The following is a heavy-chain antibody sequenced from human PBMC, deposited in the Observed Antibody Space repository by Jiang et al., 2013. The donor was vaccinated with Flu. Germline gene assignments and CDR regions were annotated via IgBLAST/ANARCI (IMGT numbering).Heavy chain of an antibody. CDR2: TWYDGSNN. V-gene: IGHV3-33*08. D-gene: IGHD6-13*01. CDR1: GFTFSNVW. J-gene: IGHJ3*02. Sequence: VQLVESGGGLVQPGGSLRLSCAASGFTFSNVWMSWVRQAPGKGLEWVAVTWYDGSNNYYADSVKGRFTISRDNYKNTLYLQMSSLRAEDTAVYYCARDANRARGGSWDPGKYDAFDIWGQGTMVTSLQ. CDR3: ARDANRARGGSWDPGKYDAFDI.